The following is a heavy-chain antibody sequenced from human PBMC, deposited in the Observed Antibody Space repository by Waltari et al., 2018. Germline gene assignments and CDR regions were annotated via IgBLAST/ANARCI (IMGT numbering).Heavy chain of an antibody. D-gene: IGHD5-12*01. CDR2: ISYDGSNK. CDR1: GFTFSSYA. J-gene: IGHJ6*02. CDR3: AKGWLYYYYGMDV. V-gene: IGHV3-30-3*01. Sequence: QVQLVESGGGVVQPGRSLRLSCAASGFTFSSYAMHWVRQAPGKGLDGVAVISYDGSNKYYADSVKGRFTISRDKSKNTLYLQMNSLRAEDTAVYYCAKGWLYYYYGMDVWGQGTTVTVSS.